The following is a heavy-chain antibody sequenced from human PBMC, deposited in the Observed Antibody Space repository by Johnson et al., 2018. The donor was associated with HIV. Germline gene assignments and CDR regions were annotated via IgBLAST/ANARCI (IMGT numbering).Heavy chain of an antibody. J-gene: IGHJ3*02. CDR1: GFTFSSYA. CDR2: ISYDGSNK. V-gene: IGHV3-30-3*01. CDR3: AKDLGESENEEGASDYYDFGRDYPGQDPRGVVGTFDI. D-gene: IGHD3-3*01. Sequence: QVQLVESGGGVVQPGRSLRLSCAASGFTFSSYAMHWVRQAPGQGLEWVAVISYDGSNKYYADSVKGRFTISRDNSQNTLCMKKNSLTADDTALYYCAKDLGESENEEGASDYYDFGRDYPGQDPRGVVGTFDIWGQGTMVTVSS.